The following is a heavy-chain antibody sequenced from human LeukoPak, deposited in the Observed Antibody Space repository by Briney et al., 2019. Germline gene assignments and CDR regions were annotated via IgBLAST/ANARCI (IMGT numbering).Heavy chain of an antibody. V-gene: IGHV3-74*01. Sequence: GGSLRLSCAASGFTFSSYWMHWVRQAPGKWLVWVSRINSDGSSTSYADSVKGRFTISRDNAKNTLYLQMNSLRAEDTAVYYCARDGVYKNYYYYMDVWGKGTTVTVSS. J-gene: IGHJ6*03. CDR1: GFTFSSYW. CDR3: ARDGVYKNYYYYMDV. CDR2: INSDGSST. D-gene: IGHD5-24*01.